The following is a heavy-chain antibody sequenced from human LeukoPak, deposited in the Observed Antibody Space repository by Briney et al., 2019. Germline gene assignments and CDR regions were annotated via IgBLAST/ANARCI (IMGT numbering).Heavy chain of an antibody. J-gene: IGHJ5*02. V-gene: IGHV4-59*02. CDR2: VHSSETA. Sequence: SETLSLTCTVSGGSVSNYYWSWLRQPPGTGLEWIGYVHSSETARYNSSLKSRVTISVDTYRNQFSLRLTSVTAADTAVYYCVRGRDGYDPWGQGTLVIVSS. CDR1: GGSVSNYY. D-gene: IGHD5-24*01. CDR3: VRGRDGYDP.